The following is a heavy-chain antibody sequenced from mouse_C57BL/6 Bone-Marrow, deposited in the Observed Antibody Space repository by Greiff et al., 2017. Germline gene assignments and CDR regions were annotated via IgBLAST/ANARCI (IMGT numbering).Heavy chain of an antibody. Sequence: VQLQQSGGDLVKPGGSLKLSCAASGFTFSSYGMSWVRPTPDKRLEWVATISSGGSYHYYPDSVKGRFTISRDNAKKTLYLQLSRLKSEDTAMYYCARHRYYYGSSYDYWGQGTTHTAAS. CDR1: GFTFSSYG. CDR3: ARHRYYYGSSYDY. D-gene: IGHD1-1*01. J-gene: IGHJ2*01. CDR2: ISSGGSYH. V-gene: IGHV5-6*01.